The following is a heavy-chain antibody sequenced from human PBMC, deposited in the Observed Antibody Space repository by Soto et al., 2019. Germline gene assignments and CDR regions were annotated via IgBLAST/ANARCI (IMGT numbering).Heavy chain of an antibody. J-gene: IGHJ4*02. Sequence: SETLSLTCTVSGGSISSGDYYWSWIRQPPGKGLEWIGYIYYSGSTYHNPSLKSRVTISVDTSKNQFSLKLSSVTAADTAVYYCARWYSSSWYVRFDYWGQGTLVTISS. D-gene: IGHD6-13*01. CDR2: IYYSGST. V-gene: IGHV4-30-4*01. CDR1: GGSISSGDYY. CDR3: ARWYSSSWYVRFDY.